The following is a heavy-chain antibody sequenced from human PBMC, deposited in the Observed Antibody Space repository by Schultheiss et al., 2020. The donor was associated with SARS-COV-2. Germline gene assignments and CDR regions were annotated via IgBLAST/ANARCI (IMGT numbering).Heavy chain of an antibody. CDR1: GFTFRTYS. V-gene: IGHV3-21*03. Sequence: GESLKISCAASGFTFRTYSMNWVRQAPGKGLEWVASISSSSTYLSYADSVKGRFTISRDNARDSLDLQMNSLRAEDTAVYYCATIPHSSAKLGGDYWGQGTLVTGSS. CDR2: ISSSSTYL. D-gene: IGHD6-19*01. J-gene: IGHJ4*02. CDR3: ATIPHSSAKLGGDY.